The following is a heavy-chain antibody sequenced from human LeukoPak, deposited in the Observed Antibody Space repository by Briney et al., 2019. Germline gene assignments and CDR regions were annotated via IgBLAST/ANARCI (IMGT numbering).Heavy chain of an antibody. Sequence: SETLSLTCAVYGGSFSGYYWSWIRQPPGKGLEWIGEINHSGSTNYNPSLKSRVTISVDTSKNQFSLKLSSVTAADTAVYYCARGDPGPSSGYSSSWYWGHRRAEFDPWGQGTLVTVSS. CDR2: INHSGST. V-gene: IGHV4-34*01. CDR3: ARGDPGPSSGYSSSWYWGHRRAEFDP. J-gene: IGHJ5*02. CDR1: GGSFSGYY. D-gene: IGHD6-13*01.